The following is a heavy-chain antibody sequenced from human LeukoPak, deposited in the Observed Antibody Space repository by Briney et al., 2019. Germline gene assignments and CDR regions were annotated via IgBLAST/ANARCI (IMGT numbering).Heavy chain of an antibody. J-gene: IGHJ4*02. D-gene: IGHD3-22*01. CDR3: AKDRDDSSGFYHDY. CDR2: ISGSGGSI. Sequence: GGSLRLSCAASGFTFSTCAMSWVRQAPGKGLEWVSAISGSGGSIYYADSVKGRFTISRDNSQNTLYLQMNSLRAEDTAIYYCAKDRDDSSGFYHDYWGQGTLVTVSS. V-gene: IGHV3-23*01. CDR1: GFTFSTCA.